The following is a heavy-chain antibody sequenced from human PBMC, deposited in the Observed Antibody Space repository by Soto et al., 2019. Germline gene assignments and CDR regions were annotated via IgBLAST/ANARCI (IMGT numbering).Heavy chain of an antibody. D-gene: IGHD2-15*01. V-gene: IGHV6-1*01. J-gene: IGHJ4*02. CDR1: GDSVSSNSAA. Sequence: SQTLSLTCAISGDSVSSNSAAWNWIRQSPSRGLEWLGRTYYRSKWYNDYAVSVKSRITINPDTSKNQFSLQLNSVTPEDTAVYYCARTGGYCSGGSCYTPYYYFDYWGQGTLVTVSS. CDR3: ARTGGYCSGGSCYTPYYYFDY. CDR2: TYYRSKWYN.